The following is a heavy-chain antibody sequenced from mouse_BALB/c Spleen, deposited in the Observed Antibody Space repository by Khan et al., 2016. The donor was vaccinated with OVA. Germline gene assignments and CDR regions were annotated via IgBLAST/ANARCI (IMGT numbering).Heavy chain of an antibody. J-gene: IGHJ3*01. CDR1: GYTFTDYA. Sequence: QVQLQQSGAELVRPGVSVKISCKGTGYTFTDYAMHWVKQSHAKSLEWIGVISTYYGDVDYSQKFKGKATMTVDRSSGTAYMELARLTSEDSAIYYCARGGKFAYWGQGTLVTVSA. D-gene: IGHD1-1*02. CDR2: ISTYYGDV. CDR3: ARGGKFAY. V-gene: IGHV1S137*01.